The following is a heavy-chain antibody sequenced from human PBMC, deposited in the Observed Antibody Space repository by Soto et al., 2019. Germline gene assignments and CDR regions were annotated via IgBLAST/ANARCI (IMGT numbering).Heavy chain of an antibody. V-gene: IGHV3-33*01. CDR3: VREGSGGCWYHGMDV. CDR1: GFTFSSYG. D-gene: IGHD3-10*01. CDR2: IWYDGSNK. Sequence: QVHLVESGGGVVQPGKSLRLSCAASGFTFSSYGMHWVRQAPGKGLEWVADIWYDGSNKYYADSVKGRFTISRDNSKNTLYLQMNSLRVEDTAVYYCVREGSGGCWYHGMDVWGHGTTVTVSS. J-gene: IGHJ6*02.